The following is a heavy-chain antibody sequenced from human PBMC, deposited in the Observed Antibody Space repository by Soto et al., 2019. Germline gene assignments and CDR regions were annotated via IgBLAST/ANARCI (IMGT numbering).Heavy chain of an antibody. Sequence: GGSPRLSCAASGFTVSSNYMSWVRQAPGKGLEWVSVIYSGGSTYYADSVKGRFTISRDNSKNTLYLQVNSLRAEDTAVYYCARDPWSSGWYGGFDYWGQGTLVTVSS. D-gene: IGHD6-19*01. CDR3: ARDPWSSGWYGGFDY. CDR2: IYSGGST. J-gene: IGHJ4*02. CDR1: GFTVSSNY. V-gene: IGHV3-53*01.